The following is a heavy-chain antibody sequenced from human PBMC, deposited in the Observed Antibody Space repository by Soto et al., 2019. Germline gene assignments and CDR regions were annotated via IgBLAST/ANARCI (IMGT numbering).Heavy chain of an antibody. CDR2: IYYSGST. J-gene: IGHJ5*02. CDR1: GGSISSGDYY. CDR3: ARDGRLDSSGGNWFDP. D-gene: IGHD3-22*01. Sequence: SETLSLTCTVSGGSISSGDYYWSWIRQPPGKGLEWIGYIYYSGSTYYNPSLKSRVTISVDTSKNQFSLKLSSVTAADTAVYYCARDGRLDSSGGNWFDPWGKGTLVTVS. V-gene: IGHV4-30-4*01.